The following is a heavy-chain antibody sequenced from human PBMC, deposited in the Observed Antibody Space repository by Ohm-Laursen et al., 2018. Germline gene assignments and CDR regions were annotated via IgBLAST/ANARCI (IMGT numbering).Heavy chain of an antibody. CDR2: ISGSGGST. V-gene: IGHV3-23*01. J-gene: IGHJ4*02. D-gene: IGHD6-13*01. CDR1: GFTFSSYV. CDR3: AKGGYSWSYFDC. Sequence: SLRLSCSASGFTFSSYVMNWVRQAPGKGLEWVSAISGSGGSTYYADSVKGRFTISRDNSKNTLYLQMNSLRAEDTAIYYCAKGGYSWSYFDCWGQGTLVTVSS.